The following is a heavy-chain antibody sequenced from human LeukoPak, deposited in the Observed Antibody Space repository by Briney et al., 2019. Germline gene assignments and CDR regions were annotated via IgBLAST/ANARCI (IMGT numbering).Heavy chain of an antibody. CDR2: IIPILGIA. CDR3: ATVGYYDSSGLFDP. D-gene: IGHD3-22*01. J-gene: IGHJ5*02. CDR1: GGTFSSYA. Sequence: SVKVSCKASGGTFSSYAISWVRQAPGQGLEWMGRIIPILGIANYAQKFQGRVTMTEDTSTDTAYMELSSLRSEDTAVYYCATVGYYDSSGLFDPWGQGTLVTVSS. V-gene: IGHV1-69*04.